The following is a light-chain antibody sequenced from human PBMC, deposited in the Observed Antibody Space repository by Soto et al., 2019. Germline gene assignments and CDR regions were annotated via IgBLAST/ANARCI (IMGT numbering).Light chain of an antibody. CDR1: SFNIGAGYD. J-gene: IGLJ3*02. CDR2: GNS. V-gene: IGLV1-40*01. CDR3: QSYDSSLSGWV. Sequence: PSVSGAPGQRVTISCTGSSFNIGAGYDVHWYQQLPGTAPKLLIYGNSNRPSGVPDRFSGSKSGTSASLAITGLQAEDEADYYCQSYDSSLSGWVFGGGTQLTV.